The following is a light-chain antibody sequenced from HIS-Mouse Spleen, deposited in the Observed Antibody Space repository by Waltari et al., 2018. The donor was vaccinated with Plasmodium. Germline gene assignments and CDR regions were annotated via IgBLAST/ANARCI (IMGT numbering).Light chain of an antibody. V-gene: IGLV8-61*01. Sequence: QTVVTQEPSFSVSPGGTVTLTCGLSSGSVSTSYYPSWYQQTPGQAPRTLIYSTNTRSSGVPDRFSGSIRGNKAALTITGAQADDESDYYCVLYMGSGNRVFGGGTKLTVL. J-gene: IGLJ2*01. CDR3: VLYMGSGNRV. CDR1: SGSVSTSYY. CDR2: STN.